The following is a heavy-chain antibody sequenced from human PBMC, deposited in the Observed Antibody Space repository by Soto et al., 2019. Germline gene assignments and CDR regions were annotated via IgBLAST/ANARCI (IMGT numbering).Heavy chain of an antibody. CDR2: ISSSGSTI. D-gene: IGHD3-9*01. CDR3: ARGLDYDILTGYLAAFDY. V-gene: IGHV3-48*03. CDR1: GFTFSGYE. Sequence: GGSLRLSCAASGFTFSGYEMSWVRQAPGKGLEWVSYISSSGSTIYYADSVKGRFTISRDNAKNSLYLQMNSLRAEDTAVYYCARGLDYDILTGYLAAFDYWGQGTLVTVSS. J-gene: IGHJ4*02.